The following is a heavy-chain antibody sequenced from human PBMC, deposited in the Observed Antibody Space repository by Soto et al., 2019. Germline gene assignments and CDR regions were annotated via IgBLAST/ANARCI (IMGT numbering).Heavy chain of an antibody. V-gene: IGHV4-31*03. CDR1: GGSISSGGYY. CDR3: ARGKLGELSKFDY. D-gene: IGHD3-16*02. Sequence: SETLSLTCTVSGGSISSGGYYWSWIRQHPGKGLEWIGYIYYSGSTYYNPSLKSRVTISVDTSKNQFSLKLSSVTAADTAVYYCARGKLGELSKFDYWGQGTLVTVSS. J-gene: IGHJ4*02. CDR2: IYYSGST.